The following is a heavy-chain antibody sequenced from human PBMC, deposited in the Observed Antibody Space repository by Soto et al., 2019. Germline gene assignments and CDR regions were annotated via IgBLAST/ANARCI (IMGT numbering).Heavy chain of an antibody. CDR3: ERGIPPGIAAAGTKSGAFDI. Sequence: ASVKVYCRTPGYSFANYGINWVRQFPGEGRARMGWITTDTGNTVYAQTFQGRVTMTTDTSTSTVYMELSSLRSEDTAVYYCERGIPPGIAAAGTKSGAFDIWRQGTMVTV. J-gene: IGHJ3*02. CDR2: ITTDTGNT. V-gene: IGHV1-18*01. D-gene: IGHD6-13*01. CDR1: GYSFANYG.